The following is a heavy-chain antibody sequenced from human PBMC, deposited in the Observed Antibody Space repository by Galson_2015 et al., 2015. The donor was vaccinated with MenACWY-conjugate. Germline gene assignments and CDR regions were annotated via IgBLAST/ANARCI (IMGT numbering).Heavy chain of an antibody. CDR1: GYSFTSYW. Sequence: QSGAEVKKPGESLRISCKGSGYSFTSYWISWVRQMPGKGLEWMGRIDPSDSYTNYSPSFQGHVTISADKSISTAYLQWSSLKASDTAMYYCARQSSGYYYDYGMDVWGQGTTVTVSS. CDR3: ARQSSGYYYDYGMDV. V-gene: IGHV5-10-1*01. CDR2: IDPSDSYT. D-gene: IGHD3-22*01. J-gene: IGHJ6*02.